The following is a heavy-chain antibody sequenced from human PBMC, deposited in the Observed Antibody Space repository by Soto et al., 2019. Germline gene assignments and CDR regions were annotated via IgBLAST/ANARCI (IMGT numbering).Heavy chain of an antibody. CDR1: GGSISSYY. D-gene: IGHD1-26*01. Sequence: ETLSITGTVSGGSISSYYWSWIRQPPGKGLEWIGYIYYSGSTNYNPSLKSRVTISVDTSKNQFSLKLSSVTAADTAVYYCARDSGYYFDYWGQGTLVTVSS. V-gene: IGHV4-59*01. CDR2: IYYSGST. J-gene: IGHJ4*02. CDR3: ARDSGYYFDY.